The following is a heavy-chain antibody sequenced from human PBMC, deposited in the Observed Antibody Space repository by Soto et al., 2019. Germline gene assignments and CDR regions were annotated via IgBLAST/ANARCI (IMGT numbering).Heavy chain of an antibody. CDR3: AREPTGSNDY. J-gene: IGHJ4*02. Sequence: PSETLSLTCTVSGGSISSGGYYWSWIRQHPGKGLEWIGYIYYIGSTYCNPSLKSRVTISVDTSKNQFSLKLSSVTAADTAVYYCAREPTGSNDYWGQGTLVTVSS. V-gene: IGHV4-31*03. CDR2: IYYIGST. D-gene: IGHD3-9*01. CDR1: GGSISSGGYY.